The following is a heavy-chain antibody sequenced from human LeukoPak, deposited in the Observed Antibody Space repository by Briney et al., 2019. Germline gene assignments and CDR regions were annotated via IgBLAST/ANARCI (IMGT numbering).Heavy chain of an antibody. J-gene: IGHJ6*03. CDR2: ISPNSGGT. V-gene: IGHV1-2*02. CDR3: ARARGGVRGVITMDV. CDR1: GYTFTGYY. D-gene: IGHD3-10*01. Sequence: GASVKVSCKASGYTFTGYYMHWVRQAPGQGLEWMGWISPNSGGTNYAQKFQGRVTMTRDTSISTAYMELSRLRSDDTAVYYCARARGGVRGVITMDVWGKGTTVTVSS.